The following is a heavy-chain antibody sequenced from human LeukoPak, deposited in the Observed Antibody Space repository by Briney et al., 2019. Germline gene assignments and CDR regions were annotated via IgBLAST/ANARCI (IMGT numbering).Heavy chain of an antibody. D-gene: IGHD6-19*01. CDR3: AKDALYSSGWYGFYYFDY. Sequence: GGSLRLSCAASGFTFSSYAMSWDRQAPGKGLEWVSAISGSGGSTYYADSVKGRFTISRDNSKNTLYLQMNSLRAEDTAVYYCAKDALYSSGWYGFYYFDYWGQGTLVTVSS. CDR2: ISGSGGST. J-gene: IGHJ4*02. V-gene: IGHV3-23*01. CDR1: GFTFSSYA.